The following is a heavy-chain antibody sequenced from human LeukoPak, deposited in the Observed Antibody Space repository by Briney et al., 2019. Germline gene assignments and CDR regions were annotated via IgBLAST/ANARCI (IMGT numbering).Heavy chain of an antibody. D-gene: IGHD3-16*02. V-gene: IGHV1-69*06. CDR2: IIPIFGTA. J-gene: IGHJ4*02. Sequence: GASVKVSCKASGGTFSSYAISWVRQAPGQGLEWMGGIIPIFGTANYAQKFQGRVTITADNSTSTAYMELSSLRSEDTAVYYCARASIMITFGGVIVRDFDYWGQGTLVTVSS. CDR3: ARASIMITFGGVIVRDFDY. CDR1: GGTFSSYA.